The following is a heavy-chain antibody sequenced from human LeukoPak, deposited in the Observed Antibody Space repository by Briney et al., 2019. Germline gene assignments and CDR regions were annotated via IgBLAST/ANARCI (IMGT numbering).Heavy chain of an antibody. CDR3: AKDFVEGDPAPDY. V-gene: IGHV3-30*18. CDR1: GFTFSVYG. J-gene: IGHJ4*02. Sequence: TGGSLRLSCAASGFTFSVYGMHWVRQAPGKGLEWVALLSGDETYIDYTDSVKGRFTISRDNSKNTLYLQMNSLRAEDTAVYYCAKDFVEGDPAPDYWGQGTLVTVSS. D-gene: IGHD3-16*01. CDR2: LSGDETYI.